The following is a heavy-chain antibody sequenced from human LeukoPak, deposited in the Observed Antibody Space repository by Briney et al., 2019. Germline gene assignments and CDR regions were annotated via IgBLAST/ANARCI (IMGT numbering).Heavy chain of an antibody. CDR3: ARGRDYVGMDV. J-gene: IGHJ6*02. CDR2: IWYDESNM. V-gene: IGHV3-33*01. D-gene: IGHD3-16*01. CDR1: GFTFSTHG. Sequence: GGSLRLSCAASGFTFSTHGIHWVHQAPGKGLEWVAAIWYDESNMFYADSVKGRFTISRDNSKNTLYLQLNSLRAEDTAVYYCARGRDYVGMDVWGQGTTVIVSS.